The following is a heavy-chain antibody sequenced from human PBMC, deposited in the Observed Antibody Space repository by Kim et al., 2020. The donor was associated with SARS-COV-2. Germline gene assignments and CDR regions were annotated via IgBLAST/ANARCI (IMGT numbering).Heavy chain of an antibody. Sequence: ASVKVSCKASGYTFTSYYMHWVRQAPGQGLEWMGIINPSGGSTSYAQKFQGRVTMTRDTSTSTVYMELSSLRSEDTAVYYCARDRLDIVVVPAAIGDIDYWGQGTLVTVSS. CDR2: INPSGGST. J-gene: IGHJ4*02. CDR1: GYTFTSYY. V-gene: IGHV1-46*01. CDR3: ARDRLDIVVVPAAIGDIDY. D-gene: IGHD2-2*02.